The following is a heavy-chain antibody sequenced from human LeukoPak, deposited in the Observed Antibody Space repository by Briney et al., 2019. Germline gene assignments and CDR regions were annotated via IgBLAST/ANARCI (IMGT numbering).Heavy chain of an antibody. Sequence: GGSLRLSCAASGFTFSSYWMHWVRQAPGKGLVWVSRIDRDRSSTSYADYVKCRFTISRDNAKNTLYLQMNRPRAENTAVYYCARGSLYGDYFDYWGQGTLVTVSS. D-gene: IGHD4-17*01. V-gene: IGHV3-74*01. J-gene: IGHJ4*02. CDR2: IDRDRSST. CDR1: GFTFSSYW. CDR3: ARGSLYGDYFDY.